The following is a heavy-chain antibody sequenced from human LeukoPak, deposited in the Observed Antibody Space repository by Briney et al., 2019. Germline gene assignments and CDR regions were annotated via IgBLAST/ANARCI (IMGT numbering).Heavy chain of an antibody. CDR3: AELGITMIGGV. D-gene: IGHD3-10*02. Sequence: GGSLRLSCAASAFMFSRYSMNWVRQAPGKGLEWVSYISSSSSTIYYADSVKGRFTISRDNAKNSLYLQMNSLRAEDTAVYYCAELGITMIGGVWGKGTTVTISS. CDR2: ISSSSSTI. V-gene: IGHV3-48*04. J-gene: IGHJ6*04. CDR1: AFMFSRYS.